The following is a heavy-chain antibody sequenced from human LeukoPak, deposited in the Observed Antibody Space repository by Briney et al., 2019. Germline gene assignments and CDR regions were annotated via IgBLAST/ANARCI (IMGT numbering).Heavy chain of an antibody. V-gene: IGHV4-30-4*01. Sequence: SQTLSLTCTVSGGSISSGDYYWSWIRQPPGKGLEWIGYIYYSGSTYYNPSLKSRLTISGDTSKNLFSLKVSSVTAADTAVYYCARGRSNYYGMDVWGQGTTVTVSS. D-gene: IGHD1-26*01. J-gene: IGHJ6*02. CDR3: ARGRSNYYGMDV. CDR2: IYYSGST. CDR1: GGSISSGDYY.